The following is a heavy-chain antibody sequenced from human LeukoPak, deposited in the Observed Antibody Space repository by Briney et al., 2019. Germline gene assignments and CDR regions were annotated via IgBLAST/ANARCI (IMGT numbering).Heavy chain of an antibody. J-gene: IGHJ4*02. V-gene: IGHV3-30*02. CDR3: AKDTYSSSWYFDY. CDR1: GFTFSNYG. CDR2: VRYDGSNK. Sequence: GGSPRLSCAASGFTFSNYGMDWVRQAPGKGLEWVAFVRYDGSNKYYADSVKGRFAISRDNSKNTLFLQMNSLRPEDTAVYYCAKDTYSSSWYFDYWGQGTLVTVSS. D-gene: IGHD6-19*01.